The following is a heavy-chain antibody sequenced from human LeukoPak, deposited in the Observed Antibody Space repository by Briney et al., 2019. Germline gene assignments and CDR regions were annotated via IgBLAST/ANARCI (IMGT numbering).Heavy chain of an antibody. CDR3: ARHPGICGGDCYPYYFDY. V-gene: IGHV4-39*01. CDR2: IYYSGST. J-gene: IGHJ4*02. Sequence: PSETLSLTCTVSGGSISSSSYYWGWIRQPPGKGLEWIGSIYYSGSTYYNPSLKSRVTISVDTSKNQFSLKLSSATAADTAVYYCARHPGICGGDCYPYYFDYWGQGTLVTVSS. D-gene: IGHD2-21*02. CDR1: GGSISSSSYY.